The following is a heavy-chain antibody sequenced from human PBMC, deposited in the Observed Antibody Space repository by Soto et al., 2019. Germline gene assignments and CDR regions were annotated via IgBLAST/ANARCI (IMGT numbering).Heavy chain of an antibody. V-gene: IGHV4-59*01. CDR2: IYYSGST. CDR1: GGSISSYY. Sequence: QVQLQESGPGLVKPSETLSLTCTVSGGSISSYYWSWIRQPPGKGLEWIGYIYYSGSTNYNPSLKSQVTISVDTSKNQCSLKLSSVTAADTAVYYCARERRWLQFGGYYFDYWGQGTLVTVSS. J-gene: IGHJ4*02. CDR3: ARERRWLQFGGYYFDY. D-gene: IGHD5-12*01.